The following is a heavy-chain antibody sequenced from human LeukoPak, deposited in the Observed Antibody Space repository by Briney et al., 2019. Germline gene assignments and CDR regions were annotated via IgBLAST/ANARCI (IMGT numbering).Heavy chain of an antibody. CDR3: ARGEGSFYYYYLDV. J-gene: IGHJ6*03. Sequence: SETLSLTCTVSGGSISRDYWSWIRQPPGKGLEWIGYIYYTGSTNYNPSLKSRVTISVDTSKNQFSLKLSSVTAVDTAVYYCARGEGSFYYYYLDVWGKGTTVTVSS. D-gene: IGHD3-10*01. V-gene: IGHV4-59*08. CDR2: IYYTGST. CDR1: GGSISRDY.